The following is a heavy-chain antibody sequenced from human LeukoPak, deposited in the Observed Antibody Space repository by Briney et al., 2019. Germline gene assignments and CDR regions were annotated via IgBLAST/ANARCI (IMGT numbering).Heavy chain of an antibody. J-gene: IGHJ4*02. CDR2: IGEDGSKK. D-gene: IGHD2-2*01. CDR3: AREGGCSSTSCSIFDY. CDR1: GFTFSTYW. Sequence: GGSLRLSCAASGFTFSTYWMSWVRQAPGRGPEWVANIGEDGSKKYYVDSVKGRFTISRDNADQSLYLQMNNLRAEDTAVYYCAREGGCSSTSCSIFDYWGQGTLVTVSS. V-gene: IGHV3-7*01.